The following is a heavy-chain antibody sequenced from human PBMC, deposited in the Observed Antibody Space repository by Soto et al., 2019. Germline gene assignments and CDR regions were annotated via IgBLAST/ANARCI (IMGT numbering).Heavy chain of an antibody. CDR2: IIPIFGTA. CDR1: GGTFSSYA. D-gene: IGHD4-17*01. J-gene: IGHJ5*02. Sequence: SVKVSCKASGGTFSSYAISWVRQAPGQGLEWMGGIIPIFGTANYAQKFQGRVTITADESTSTAYMELSSLRSEDTAVYYCARYRVRRFYGDYPRRGVFWFDPWGQGTLVTVSS. V-gene: IGHV1-69*13. CDR3: ARYRVRRFYGDYPRRGVFWFDP.